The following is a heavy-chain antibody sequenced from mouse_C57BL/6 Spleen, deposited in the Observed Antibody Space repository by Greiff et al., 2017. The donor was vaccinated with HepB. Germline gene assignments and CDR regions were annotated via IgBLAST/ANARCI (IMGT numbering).Heavy chain of an antibody. V-gene: IGHV3-1*01. CDR2: ISYSGST. CDR3: AREGTGYAMDY. Sequence: EVMLVESGPGMVKPSQSLSLTCTVTGYSITSGYDWHWIRHFPGNKLEWMGYISYSGSTNYNPSLKSRISITHDTSKNHFFLKLNSVTTEDTATYYCAREGTGYAMDYWGQGTSVTVSS. D-gene: IGHD3-3*01. J-gene: IGHJ4*01. CDR1: GYSITSGYD.